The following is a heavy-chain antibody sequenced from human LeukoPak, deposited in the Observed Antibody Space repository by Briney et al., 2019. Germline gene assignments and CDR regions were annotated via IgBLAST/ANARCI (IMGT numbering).Heavy chain of an antibody. Sequence: SVKVSCKASGGTFSSYAISWVRQAPGQGLEWMGRIIPIFGIANYAQKIQGRVTITADKSTSTAYMELSSLRSEDTAVYYCARDYDSSGPFDYWGQGTLVTVSS. CDR3: ARDYDSSGPFDY. D-gene: IGHD3-22*01. CDR2: IIPIFGIA. CDR1: GGTFSSYA. J-gene: IGHJ4*02. V-gene: IGHV1-69*04.